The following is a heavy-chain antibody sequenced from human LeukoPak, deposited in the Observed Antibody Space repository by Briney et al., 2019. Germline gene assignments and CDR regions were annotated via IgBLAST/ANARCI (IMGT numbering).Heavy chain of an antibody. J-gene: IGHJ4*02. Sequence: ASVKVSCKASGGTFSSYAISWVRQAPGQGLEWMGRITPIFGTANYAQKFQGRVTITTDESTSTAYMELSSLRSEDTAVYYCARCEQWLDKKDCFDYWGQGTLVTVSS. D-gene: IGHD6-19*01. V-gene: IGHV1-69*05. CDR1: GGTFSSYA. CDR3: ARCEQWLDKKDCFDY. CDR2: ITPIFGTA.